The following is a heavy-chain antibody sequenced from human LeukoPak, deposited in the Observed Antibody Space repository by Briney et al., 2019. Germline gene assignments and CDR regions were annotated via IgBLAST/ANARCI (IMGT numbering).Heavy chain of an antibody. D-gene: IGHD3-16*01. CDR2: INPSGGST. J-gene: IGHJ5*02. CDR1: GSTLTSYD. CDR3: ASGGRPDRGHWFDP. Sequence: ASVKVSCKASGSTLTSYDINWVRQAPGQGLEWMGIINPSGGSTSYAQKFQGRVTMTRDMSTSTVYMELSSLRSEDTAVYYCASGGRPDRGHWFDPWGQGTLVTVSS. V-gene: IGHV1-46*01.